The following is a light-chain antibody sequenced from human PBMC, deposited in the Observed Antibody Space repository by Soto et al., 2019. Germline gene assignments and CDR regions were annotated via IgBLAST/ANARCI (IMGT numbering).Light chain of an antibody. J-gene: IGLJ2*01. CDR2: DVT. V-gene: IGLV2-11*01. Sequence: QSALTQPRSVSGSPGQSVTISCTGSSRDVGGYNYVSWYQQHPGKAPKLLIYDVTKRPSGVPDRFSGSKSGNTASLTISGLQADDESDYYCYSYAGNYIVVFGGGTKLTVL. CDR3: YSYAGNYIVV. CDR1: SRDVGGYNY.